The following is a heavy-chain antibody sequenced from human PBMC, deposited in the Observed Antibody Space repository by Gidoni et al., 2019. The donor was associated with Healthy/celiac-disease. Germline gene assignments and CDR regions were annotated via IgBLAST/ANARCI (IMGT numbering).Heavy chain of an antibody. J-gene: IGHJ4*02. CDR2: IYYSGST. CDR3: ARERPGEMAAIDY. D-gene: IGHD6-25*01. CDR1: GGSISSYY. Sequence: QVQLQESGPGLVKPSETLSLTCTVSGGSISSYYWSWIRQPPGKGLEWIGYIYYSGSTNYNPSLKSRVTISVDTSKNQFSLKLSSVTAADTAVYYCARERPGEMAAIDYWGQGTLVTVSS. V-gene: IGHV4-59*01.